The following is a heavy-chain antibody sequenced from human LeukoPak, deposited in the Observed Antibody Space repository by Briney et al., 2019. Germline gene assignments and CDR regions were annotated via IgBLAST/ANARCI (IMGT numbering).Heavy chain of an antibody. CDR2: ISSSSSPI. CDR1: GFPFSSYT. CDR3: ATEDSGRFH. D-gene: IGHD6-19*01. Sequence: PGGSLRLSCAASGFPFSSYTMNWVRQAPGKGLEWPSYISSSSSPIYYADSVKGRFTISRDSAKNSLYLQMNSLRDEDTAVYYCATEDSGRFHWGQGTLVTVSS. J-gene: IGHJ4*02. V-gene: IGHV3-48*02.